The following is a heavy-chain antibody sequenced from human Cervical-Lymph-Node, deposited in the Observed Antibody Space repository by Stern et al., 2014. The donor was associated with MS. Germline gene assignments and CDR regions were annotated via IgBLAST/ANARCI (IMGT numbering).Heavy chain of an antibody. CDR3: ARISMTTVTTPYFDY. CDR2: LFSNDEK. D-gene: IGHD4-11*01. CDR1: GFSLSNARMG. V-gene: IGHV2-26*01. Sequence: QITLQESGPVLVKPTETLALTCTVSGFSLSNARMGVSWIRQPPGKALEWLAHLFSNDEKSYSTSLKSRLTISKDTSKSQVVLTMTNMDPVDTATYYCARISMTTVTTPYFDYWGQGTLVTVSS. J-gene: IGHJ4*02.